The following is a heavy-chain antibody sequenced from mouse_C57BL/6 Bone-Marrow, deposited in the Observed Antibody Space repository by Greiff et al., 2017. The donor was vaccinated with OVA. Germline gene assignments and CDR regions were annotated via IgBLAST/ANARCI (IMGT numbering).Heavy chain of an antibody. J-gene: IGHJ3*01. V-gene: IGHV7-1*01. Sequence: EVQGVESGGGLVQSGRSLRLSCATSGFTFSDFYMEWVRQAPGKGLAWIAARRNKATAYTTEYSASVKGRFIVSRDTSQSILYLQMNALRAEDTAIYYCARDEGTYDWFAYWGQGTLVTVSA. D-gene: IGHD2-3*01. CDR3: ARDEGTYDWFAY. CDR2: RRNKATAYTT. CDR1: GFTFSDFY.